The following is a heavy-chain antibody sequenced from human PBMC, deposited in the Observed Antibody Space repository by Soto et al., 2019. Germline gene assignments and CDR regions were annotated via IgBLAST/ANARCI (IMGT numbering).Heavy chain of an antibody. CDR3: ARDQKVSGSSHTRPDF. V-gene: IGHV4-34*01. CDR2: ISQSGNT. Sequence: QVQLHQWGAGLLKPSETLSLACSIYSGSFSGYCWSWIRQPPGKGLEWMGEISQSGNTNYSPSLKSRVSISIDTSKKQFSLNLASVSAADTAVYYCARDQKVSGSSHTRPDFWGQGTLVTVSS. J-gene: IGHJ4*02. D-gene: IGHD6-6*01. CDR1: SGSFSGYC.